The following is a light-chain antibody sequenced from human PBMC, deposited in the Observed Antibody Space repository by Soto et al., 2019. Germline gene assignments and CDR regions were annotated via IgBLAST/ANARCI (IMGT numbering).Light chain of an antibody. V-gene: IGKV1-39*01. J-gene: IGKJ1*01. Sequence: DIQMTQSPSSLSASIRDRVTITCRASQSISSYLNWYQQKPGQAPKLLIYAASSLQSGAPSRFSGSGSGTDFPLTISSLHPEDFATYYCQQSYSTPWTFGQGTKVEIK. CDR3: QQSYSTPWT. CDR2: AAS. CDR1: QSISSY.